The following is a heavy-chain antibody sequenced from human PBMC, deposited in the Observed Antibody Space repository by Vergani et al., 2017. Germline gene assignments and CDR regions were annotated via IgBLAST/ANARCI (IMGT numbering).Heavy chain of an antibody. V-gene: IGHV4-31*03. CDR3: ARAYGDYLKTIDY. D-gene: IGHD4-17*01. CDR1: GGSISSGGYY. Sequence: QVQLQESGPGLVKPSQTLSLTCTVSGGSISSGGYYWSWIRPHPGKGLEWIGYIYYSGSTYYNPSLKSRVTISVDMSKSQFSLNLSSVTAADTAVYYCARAYGDYLKTIDYWGQGTLVTVSS. J-gene: IGHJ4*02. CDR2: IYYSGST.